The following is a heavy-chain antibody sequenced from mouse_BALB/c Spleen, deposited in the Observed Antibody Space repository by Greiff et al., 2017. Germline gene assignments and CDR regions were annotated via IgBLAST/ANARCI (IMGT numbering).Heavy chain of an antibody. CDR1: GFTFSDYY. CDR2: ISDGGSYT. Sequence: EVQLVESGGGLVKPGGSLKLSCAASGFTFSDYYMYWVRQTPEKRLEWVATISDGGSYTYYPDSVKGRFTISRDNAKNNLYLQMSSLKSEDTAMYYRERGRGTMYTARYYAMDYWGQGTSVTVSS. J-gene: IGHJ4*01. CDR3: ERGRGTMYTARYYAMDY. V-gene: IGHV5-4*02. D-gene: IGHD1-1*02.